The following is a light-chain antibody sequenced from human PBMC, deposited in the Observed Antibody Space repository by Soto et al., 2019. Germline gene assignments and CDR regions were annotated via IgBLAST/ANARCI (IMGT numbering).Light chain of an antibody. J-gene: IGKJ5*01. CDR2: AAS. CDR1: QDISNY. Sequence: DIQMTQSPSSLSASVGDRVTITCQASQDISNYLNWYQQKPGKAPKLLIYAASTLQSGVPSRSSGSGSGTDFTLTISSLQPEDFATYYCQQLNSYPITFGQGTRLEIK. CDR3: QQLNSYPIT. V-gene: IGKV1-9*01.